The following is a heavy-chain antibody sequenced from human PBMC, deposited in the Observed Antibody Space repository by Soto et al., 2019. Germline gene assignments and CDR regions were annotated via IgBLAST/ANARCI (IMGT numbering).Heavy chain of an antibody. CDR1: GGSITRNNHF. D-gene: IGHD6-19*01. J-gene: IGHJ4*02. CDR3: ARLGSSGWYQGSYFDY. CDR2: IQYGGTT. Sequence: QLHLQESGPGLVKASETLSLTCTVSGGSITRNNHFWVWIRQSPGKELEWMGSIQYGGTTNYNPSLKSRVIMSAETYKTQFSLLMNSVTAAVADVYYCARLGSSGWYQGSYFDYWGQGTLVTVSS. V-gene: IGHV4-39*01.